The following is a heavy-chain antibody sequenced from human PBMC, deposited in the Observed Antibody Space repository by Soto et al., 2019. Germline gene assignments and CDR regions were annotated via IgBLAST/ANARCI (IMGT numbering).Heavy chain of an antibody. CDR3: ARGAVRGARHYYYYGMDV. D-gene: IGHD3-10*01. CDR1: GYSFTSYW. CDR2: IYPGDSDT. J-gene: IGHJ6*02. V-gene: IGHV5-51*01. Sequence: GESLKISCKGSGYSFTSYWIGWVRQMPGKGLEWMGIIYPGDSDTRYSPSFQGQVTISADKSISTAYLQWSSLKASDTAMYYCARGAVRGARHYYYYGMDVWGQGTTVTVSS.